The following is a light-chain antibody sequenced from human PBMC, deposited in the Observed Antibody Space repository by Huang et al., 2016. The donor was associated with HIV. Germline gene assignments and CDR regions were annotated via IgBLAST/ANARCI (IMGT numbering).Light chain of an antibody. CDR3: QQRYSTTIT. CDR1: QNVNTY. V-gene: IGKV1-39*01. J-gene: IGKJ5*01. CDR2: AAS. Sequence: DIQMTQSPPSLSASVGDSVTITCRASQNVNTYLNWYQQKPGQAPRLLIFAASRLRSGVPSRFSGSGSGTEFTLTISSLQVEDFATYYCQQRYSTTITFGQGTRLDIK.